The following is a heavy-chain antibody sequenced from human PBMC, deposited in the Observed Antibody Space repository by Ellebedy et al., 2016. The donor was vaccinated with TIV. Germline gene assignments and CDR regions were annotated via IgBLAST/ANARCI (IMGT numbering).Heavy chain of an antibody. D-gene: IGHD3-3*01. CDR2: ISGSGDRT. J-gene: IGHJ1*01. V-gene: IGHV3-23*01. CDR1: GFTFSISA. Sequence: PGGSLRLSCAASGFTFSISAMSWVRQAPGKGLEWVSVISGSGDRTYYADSVKGRFTISRDNSKNTLYLQVNSLRAEDTAVYYCIFKGMSARLYWGQGTLVTVSS. CDR3: IFKGMSARLY.